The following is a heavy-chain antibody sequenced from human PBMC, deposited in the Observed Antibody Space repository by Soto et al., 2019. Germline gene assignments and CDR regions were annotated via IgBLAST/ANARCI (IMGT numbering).Heavy chain of an antibody. Sequence: EVQLVESGGGLVQPGGSLRLSCAASGFTVSSNYMSWVRQAPGKGLEWVSVIYSGGSTYYADSVKGRFTISRDNSKNTLYLQMNSMRAEDTAVYYCARDRELGDYDYWGQGTLVTVSS. V-gene: IGHV3-66*01. CDR2: IYSGGST. CDR1: GFTVSSNY. CDR3: ARDRELGDYDY. J-gene: IGHJ4*02. D-gene: IGHD4-17*01.